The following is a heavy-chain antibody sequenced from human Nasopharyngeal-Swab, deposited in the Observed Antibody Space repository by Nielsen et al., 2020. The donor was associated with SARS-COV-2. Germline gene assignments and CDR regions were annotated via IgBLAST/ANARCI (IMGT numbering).Heavy chain of an antibody. CDR3: ARGRIKRELWFGELLSYYYYGMDV. CDR2: MNPNSGNT. CDR1: GYTFTSYD. D-gene: IGHD3-10*01. Sequence: ASVKVSCKASGYTFTSYDINWVRQATGQGLEWMGWMNPNSGNTGYAQKFQSRVTMTRNTSISTAYMELSSLRSEDTAVYYCARGRIKRELWFGELLSYYYYGMDVWGQGTTVTVSS. J-gene: IGHJ6*02. V-gene: IGHV1-8*01.